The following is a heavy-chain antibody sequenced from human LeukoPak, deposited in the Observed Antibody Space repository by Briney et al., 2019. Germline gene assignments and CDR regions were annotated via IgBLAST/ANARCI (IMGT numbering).Heavy chain of an antibody. D-gene: IGHD2-15*01. Sequence: SETLSLTCTVSGGSISSSSYYWGWIRQPPGKGLEWIGSIYYSGSTYYNPSLKSRVAISVDTSKNQFSLKLSSVTAADTAVYYCAREKSGYCSGGSCYSLDYWGQGTLVTVSS. J-gene: IGHJ4*02. CDR3: AREKSGYCSGGSCYSLDY. CDR2: IYYSGST. V-gene: IGHV4-39*07. CDR1: GGSISSSSYY.